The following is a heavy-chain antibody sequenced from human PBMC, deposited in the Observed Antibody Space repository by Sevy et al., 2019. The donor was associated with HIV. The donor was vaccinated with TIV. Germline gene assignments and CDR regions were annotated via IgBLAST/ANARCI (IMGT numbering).Heavy chain of an antibody. CDR2: ISACAGST. Sequence: GGSLRLSCAASGFTFSTYAMTWVRQAPGKGLEWVSVISACAGSTYYSDSVKGRFTISRDNSKNTLYLQMNSLRAEDTAVYYCAKDRVSGTYYTGDFDYWGQGTLVTVSS. CDR1: GFTFSTYA. D-gene: IGHD3-10*01. V-gene: IGHV3-23*01. CDR3: AKDRVSGTYYTGDFDY. J-gene: IGHJ4*02.